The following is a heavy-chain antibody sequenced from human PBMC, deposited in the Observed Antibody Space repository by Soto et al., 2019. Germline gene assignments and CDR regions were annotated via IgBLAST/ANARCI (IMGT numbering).Heavy chain of an antibody. CDR1: GFTFSSYA. J-gene: IGHJ6*02. CDR2: ISYDGSNK. Sequence: GGSLRLSCAASGFTFSSYAMHWVRQAPGKGLEWVAVISYDGSNKYYADSVKGRFTISRDNSKNTLYLQMNSLRAEDTAVYYCARDHGAAAGIGYYYYYGMDVWGQGTTVTVSS. D-gene: IGHD6-13*01. V-gene: IGHV3-30-3*01. CDR3: ARDHGAAAGIGYYYYYGMDV.